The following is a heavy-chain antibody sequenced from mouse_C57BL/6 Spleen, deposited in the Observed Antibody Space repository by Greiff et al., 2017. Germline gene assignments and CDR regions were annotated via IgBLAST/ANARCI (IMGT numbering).Heavy chain of an antibody. Sequence: QVQLQQPGAELVRPGTSVKLSCKASGYTFTSYWMHWVKQRPGQGLEWIGVIDPSDSYTNYNQKFKGKATLTVDTSSSTAYMQLSSLTSEDSAVYYCARGPAQATWDYWGQGTTLTVSS. CDR2: IDPSDSYT. V-gene: IGHV1-59*01. CDR1: GYTFTSYW. J-gene: IGHJ2*01. CDR3: ARGPAQATWDY. D-gene: IGHD3-2*02.